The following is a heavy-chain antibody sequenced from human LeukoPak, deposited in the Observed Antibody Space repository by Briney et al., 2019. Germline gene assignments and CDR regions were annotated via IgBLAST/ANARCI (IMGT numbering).Heavy chain of an antibody. D-gene: IGHD1-7*01. V-gene: IGHV3-7*01. CDR1: GFAFSSYW. CDR3: ARNQRDNWNYDFYFDY. CDR2: IKQDGSDK. J-gene: IGHJ4*02. Sequence: GGSLRLSCAASGFAFSSYWMSWVRQVPGKRLEGVANIKQDGSDKYYVDSVKGRFTISRDITQKSLYLQMNRLRVEDTAMYYCARNQRDNWNYDFYFDYWGQGTLVTVSS.